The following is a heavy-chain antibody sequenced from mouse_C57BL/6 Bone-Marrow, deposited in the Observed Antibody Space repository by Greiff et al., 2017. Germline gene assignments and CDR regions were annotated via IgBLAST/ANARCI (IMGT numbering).Heavy chain of an antibody. Sequence: EVQLLESGAGLVKPGGSLNLSCAASGFTFSSYTMSWVRQTPEKRLEWVATISGGGGNTYYPDSVKGRITIARDNAKNTLYLQLSRLRSEDTALYDGDSHTDYYSDYGIAYGGQGTLVTVSA. CDR3: DSHTDYYSDYGIAY. CDR2: ISGGGGNT. J-gene: IGHJ3*01. V-gene: IGHV5-9*01. D-gene: IGHD2-13*01. CDR1: GFTFSSYT.